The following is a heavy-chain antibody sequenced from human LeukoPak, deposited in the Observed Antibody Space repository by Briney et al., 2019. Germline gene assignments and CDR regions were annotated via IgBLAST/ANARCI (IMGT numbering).Heavy chain of an antibody. CDR1: GFSFRDYA. D-gene: IGHD4-17*01. Sequence: PGGSLRLSCAASGFSFRDYAMSWVRQAPGKGLEWVSLIGGDGGRTYYADSVKGRFTISRDNSKNTLYLQMDSLRAEDTAVYYCARDYADYVGYFFFDYWGQGTLVTVSS. CDR3: ARDYADYVGYFFFDY. V-gene: IGHV3-23*01. CDR2: IGGDGGRT. J-gene: IGHJ4*02.